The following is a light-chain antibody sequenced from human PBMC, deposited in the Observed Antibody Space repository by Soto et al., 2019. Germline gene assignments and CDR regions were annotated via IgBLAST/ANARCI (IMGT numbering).Light chain of an antibody. J-gene: IGKJ4*01. CDR3: QHYGSSPLT. CDR1: QSVSNIY. CDR2: GAS. Sequence: EIVLTQSPGTLSLSPGDRATLSCRASQSVSNIYFAWYQQKPDQAPRLLIYGASSRATGIPDRFSGSGSGTDFTLTISRLEPEDFAVYYCQHYGSSPLTFGGGTKVEIK. V-gene: IGKV3-20*01.